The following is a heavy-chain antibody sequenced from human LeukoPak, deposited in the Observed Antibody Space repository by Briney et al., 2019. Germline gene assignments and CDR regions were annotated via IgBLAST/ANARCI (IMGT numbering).Heavy chain of an antibody. CDR1: GYTLTSYD. CDR3: ARGYDSRGYYYFDY. D-gene: IGHD3-22*01. J-gene: IGHJ4*02. Sequence: ASVKVSCKASGYTLTSYDINWVRQAPGQGLEWMGWISAYNENTNYAQKFQGRVTMTTDTSTSTAYLELRSLRSDDTALYYCARGYDSRGYYYFDYWGQGTLVTVSS. V-gene: IGHV1-18*01. CDR2: ISAYNENT.